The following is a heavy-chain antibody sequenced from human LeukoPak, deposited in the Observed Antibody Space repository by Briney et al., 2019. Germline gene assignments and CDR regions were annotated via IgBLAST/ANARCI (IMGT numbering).Heavy chain of an antibody. CDR3: ASRPADTTWYGVFDY. J-gene: IGHJ4*02. V-gene: IGHV4-59*01. CDR1: GGSISSYY. Sequence: SSETLSLTCTVSGGSISSYYWSWIRQPPGKGLEWIGYIFNTGNTNYNPSLASRVTMSVDTSRAQFFLRLSPVTAADTAIYYCASRPADTTWYGVFDYWSQGTLVTVSS. D-gene: IGHD3-10*01. CDR2: IFNTGNT.